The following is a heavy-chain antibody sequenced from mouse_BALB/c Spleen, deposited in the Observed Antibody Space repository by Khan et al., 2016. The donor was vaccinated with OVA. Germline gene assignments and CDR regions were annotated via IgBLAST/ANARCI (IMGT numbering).Heavy chain of an antibody. Sequence: EVELVESGGDLVKPGGSLKFSCAASGFTFSSYSMSWVRQTPDKRLEWVATISSGGDYTYYSDNVKGRFTISRDNAKNTLYLHMSSLKSEDTAMYYCASHLTGSFAYWGQGTLVTVSA. J-gene: IGHJ3*01. CDR2: ISSGGDYT. V-gene: IGHV5-6*01. CDR1: GFTFSSYS. D-gene: IGHD4-1*01. CDR3: ASHLTGSFAY.